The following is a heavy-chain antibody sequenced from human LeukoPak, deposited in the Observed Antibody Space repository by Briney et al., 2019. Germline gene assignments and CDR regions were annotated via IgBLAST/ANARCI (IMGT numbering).Heavy chain of an antibody. V-gene: IGHV4-59*08. J-gene: IGHJ5*01. CDR3: ARLYYDILTGYFYLDS. D-gene: IGHD3-9*01. CDR2: IHYTGKP. Sequence: SETLSLTCSVSGGSISGHYWTWIRQPPGKGLEWIGQIHYTGKPDYNPSLKSRITISVDTSKNQFSLKLSSVTAADTAVYYCARLYYDILTGYFYLDSWGQGTLVTVSS. CDR1: GGSISGHY.